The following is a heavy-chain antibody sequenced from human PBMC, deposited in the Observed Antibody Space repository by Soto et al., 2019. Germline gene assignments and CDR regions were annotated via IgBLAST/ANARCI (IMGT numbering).Heavy chain of an antibody. V-gene: IGHV4-34*01. CDR3: VRGRWCERSSTSCYGTFDY. CDR2: INHSGST. J-gene: IGHJ4*02. Sequence: SETLSLTCAVYGGSFSGYYWSWIRQPPGKGLEWIGEINHSGSTNYNPSLKSRVTISVDTSKNQFSLKVTSVTAADTAVYFCVRGRWCERSSTSCYGTFDYWGQGPLVTVSS. CDR1: GGSFSGYY. D-gene: IGHD2-2*01.